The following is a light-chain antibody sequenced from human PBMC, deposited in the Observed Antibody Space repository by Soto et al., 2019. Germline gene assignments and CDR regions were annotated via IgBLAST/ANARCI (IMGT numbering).Light chain of an antibody. CDR3: CSYAGSSTLYV. CDR1: NSDIGSYNL. J-gene: IGLJ1*01. V-gene: IGLV2-23*01. CDR2: EGS. Sequence: QSALTQPASVSGSPGQSITISCTGTNSDIGSYNLVSWYQQHPGKAPKLMIYEGSKRPSGVSNRFSGSKSGNTASLTISGLQPEDEADYYCCSYAGSSTLYVFGTGTKLTVL.